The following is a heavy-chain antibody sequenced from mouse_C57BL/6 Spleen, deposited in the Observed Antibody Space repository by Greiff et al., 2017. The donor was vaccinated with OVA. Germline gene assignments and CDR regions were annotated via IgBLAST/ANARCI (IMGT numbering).Heavy chain of an antibody. CDR2: ISDGGSYT. Sequence: DVKLVESGGGLVKPGGSLKLSCAASGFTFSSYAMSWVRQTPEKRLEWVATISDGGSYTYYPDNVKGRFTISRDTAKNNLYLQMSHLKSEDTAMYYCARDRSYYGRSYGWYFDVWGTGTTVTVSS. CDR1: GFTFSSYA. V-gene: IGHV5-4*01. CDR3: ARDRSYYGRSYGWYFDV. D-gene: IGHD1-1*01. J-gene: IGHJ1*03.